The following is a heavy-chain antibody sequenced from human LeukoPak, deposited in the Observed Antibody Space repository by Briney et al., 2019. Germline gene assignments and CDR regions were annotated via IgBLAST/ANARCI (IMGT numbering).Heavy chain of an antibody. J-gene: IGHJ4*02. Sequence: GGSLRLSCAASGFTFSSSWMTWVRKAPGNGLEWVAHINEDGSDKYYVDSVTGRFSISRDNTKNSLYLQMSSLRAEDTAVYYCATWSNAWEFDYWGQGTLVSVSS. D-gene: IGHD1-26*01. CDR3: ATWSNAWEFDY. CDR1: GFTFSSSW. CDR2: INEDGSDK. V-gene: IGHV3-7*03.